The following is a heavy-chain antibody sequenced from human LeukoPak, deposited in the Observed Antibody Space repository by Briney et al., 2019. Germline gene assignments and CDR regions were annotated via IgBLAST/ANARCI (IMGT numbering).Heavy chain of an antibody. D-gene: IGHD5-18*01. Sequence: GASVKVSCKASGGTFSSYAISWVRQAPGQGLEWMGGIIPIFGTANYAQKFQGRVTITADKSTSTAYMELSSLRSEDTAVYYCARDRGYSHGLGGWYYYYMDVWGKGTTVTVSS. V-gene: IGHV1-69*06. CDR2: IIPIFGTA. J-gene: IGHJ6*03. CDR1: GGTFSSYA. CDR3: ARDRGYSHGLGGWYYYYMDV.